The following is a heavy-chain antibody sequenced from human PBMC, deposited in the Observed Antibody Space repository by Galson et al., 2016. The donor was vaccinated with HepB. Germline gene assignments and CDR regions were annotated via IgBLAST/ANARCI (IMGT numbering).Heavy chain of an antibody. CDR2: ISDNGHAT. D-gene: IGHD1-14*01. V-gene: IGHV3-23*01. Sequence: SLRLSCAGSGFTFNSYAMHRVRQAPGKGLEWISLISDNGHATYYADPVRGRFSIARDNSKNTLYLQMNSLRADDTAVYYCAKCPPGTRGSLDSWGQGTLVTVSS. CDR1: GFTFNSYA. CDR3: AKCPPGTRGSLDS. J-gene: IGHJ4*02.